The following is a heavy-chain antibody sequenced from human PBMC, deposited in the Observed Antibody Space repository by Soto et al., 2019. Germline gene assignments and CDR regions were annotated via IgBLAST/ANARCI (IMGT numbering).Heavy chain of an antibody. CDR3: ARMATFGSLNCFDP. J-gene: IGHJ5*02. CDR2: MNPVSGDT. CDR1: GYSFTNND. Sequence: ASLKFSCKSSGYSFTNNDVSWVRQATGQGLDWMGWMNPVSGDTGYSQKFHGRFTMTRDMSISASYMDLIRLRSDDTAIYYCARMATFGSLNCFDPWGKETRVTVS. V-gene: IGHV1-8*01. D-gene: IGHD3-16*01.